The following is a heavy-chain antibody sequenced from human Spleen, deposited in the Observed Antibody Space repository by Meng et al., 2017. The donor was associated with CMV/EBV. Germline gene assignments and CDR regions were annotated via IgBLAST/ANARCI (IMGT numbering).Heavy chain of an antibody. CDR3: ARDDGDETGFDS. CDR2: ISGSGGST. CDR1: GFTFSSYG. Sequence: GESLKISCAASGFTFSSYGMHWVRQAPGKGLEWVSTISGSGGSTYYADSVKGRFTISRDNAKNSLYLQMNSLRAEDTALYYCARDDGDETGFDSWGQGTLVTVSS. V-gene: IGHV3-21*01. J-gene: IGHJ4*02.